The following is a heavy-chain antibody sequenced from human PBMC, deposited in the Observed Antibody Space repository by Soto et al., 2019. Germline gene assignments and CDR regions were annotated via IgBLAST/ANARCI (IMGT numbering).Heavy chain of an antibody. CDR1: GFTISGAW. J-gene: IGHJ4*02. CDR2: IKTKAQGETT. D-gene: IGHD1-26*01. V-gene: IGHV3-15*07. CDR3: TTGSVEGY. Sequence: EVQLVESGGGLVKPGGSLRLSCAASGFTISGAWMNWVRQAPGKGLEWVGRIKTKAQGETTDYAAPVKGRVTISRDDSENTLSLQMTSLKIEDTAVYFCTTGSVEGYWGQGTLLTVCS.